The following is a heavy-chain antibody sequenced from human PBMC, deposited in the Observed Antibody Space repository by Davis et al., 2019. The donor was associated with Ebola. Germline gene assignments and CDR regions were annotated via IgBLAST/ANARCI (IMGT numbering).Heavy chain of an antibody. CDR2: ITGNGGFT. Sequence: GGSLRLSCAAPGFAFSNLALHSVRPAPGEGLAFFSCITGNGGFTYYADSVKGRFTISRDNSNNTLYLQVGSVRAEDMAVYYCARAPRENYYDLYFNLWGRGTRVTVSA. V-gene: IGHV3-64*02. CDR3: ARAPRENYYDLYFNL. D-gene: IGHD3-22*01. CDR1: GFAFSNLA. J-gene: IGHJ2*01.